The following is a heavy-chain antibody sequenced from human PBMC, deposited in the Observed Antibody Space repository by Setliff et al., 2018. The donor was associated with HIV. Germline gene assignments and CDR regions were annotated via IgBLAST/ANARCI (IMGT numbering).Heavy chain of an antibody. CDR3: ARVQGPGPYAKNWYAH. CDR2: LYPADSNI. CDR1: GYSFSSYW. Sequence: GESLKISCKGSGYSFSSYWIGWVRQMPGKGLEFMGLLYPADSNIRYSPSFQGQVTISVDKSTNTAFLQWTSLRASDTAMYYCARVQGPGPYAKNWYAHWGQGTLVTVSS. J-gene: IGHJ5*02. D-gene: IGHD2-2*01. V-gene: IGHV5-51*01.